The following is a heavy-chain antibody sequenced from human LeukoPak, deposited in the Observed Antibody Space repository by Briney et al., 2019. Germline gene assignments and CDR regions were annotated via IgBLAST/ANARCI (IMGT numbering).Heavy chain of an antibody. Sequence: GGSLRLSCTASGFVFSGSWTAWIRQAPGKGLEWVAIIKKDGSEKYYVDSMKGRFTISRDNAKNSLFLQMNSLRAEDTAIYYCTTDTWYSAGHWGQGTLVTVSS. CDR2: IKKDGSEK. CDR3: TTDTWYSAGH. J-gene: IGHJ4*02. D-gene: IGHD2-15*01. V-gene: IGHV3-7*03. CDR1: GFVFSGSW.